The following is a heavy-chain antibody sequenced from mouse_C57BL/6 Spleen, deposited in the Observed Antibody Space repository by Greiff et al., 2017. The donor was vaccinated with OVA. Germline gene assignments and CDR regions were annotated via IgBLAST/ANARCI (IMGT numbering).Heavy chain of an antibody. CDR3: ARDYYGSKLYAMDY. Sequence: QVQLQQSGPELVKPGASVKISCKASGYAFSSSWMNWVKQRPGKGLEWIGRIYPGDGDTNYNGKFKGKATLTADKSSSTAYMQLSSLTSEDAAVYFCARDYYGSKLYAMDYWGQGTSVTVSS. CDR2: IYPGDGDT. V-gene: IGHV1-82*01. J-gene: IGHJ4*01. D-gene: IGHD1-1*01. CDR1: GYAFSSSW.